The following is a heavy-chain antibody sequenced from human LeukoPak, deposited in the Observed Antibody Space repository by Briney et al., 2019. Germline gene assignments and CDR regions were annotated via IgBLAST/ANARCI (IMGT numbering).Heavy chain of an antibody. CDR3: AREAYYYDSSGYYYNFDY. D-gene: IGHD3-22*01. Sequence: SGGSLRLSCAASGFTFSSYSMNWVRQAPGKGLEWVSSISSSSSYIYYADSVKGRFTISRDNAKNSLYLQMYSLRAEDTAVYYCAREAYYYDSSGYYYNFDYWGQGTLVTVSS. CDR2: ISSSSSYI. J-gene: IGHJ4*02. V-gene: IGHV3-21*01. CDR1: GFTFSSYS.